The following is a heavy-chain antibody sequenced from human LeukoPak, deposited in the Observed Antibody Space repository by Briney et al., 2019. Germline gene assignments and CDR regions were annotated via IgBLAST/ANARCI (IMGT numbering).Heavy chain of an antibody. D-gene: IGHD2-15*01. CDR1: GGTFSSYA. CDR3: ARSAVVVAATQDYYYGMDV. V-gene: IGHV1-69*13. J-gene: IGHJ6*02. CDR2: IIPIFGTA. Sequence: SVKVSCKASGGTFSSYAISWVRQAPGQGLEWMGGIIPIFGTANYAQKFQGRVTITADESTSTAYMELSSLRSEDTAVYYCARSAVVVAATQDYYYGMDVWGQGTTVTVSS.